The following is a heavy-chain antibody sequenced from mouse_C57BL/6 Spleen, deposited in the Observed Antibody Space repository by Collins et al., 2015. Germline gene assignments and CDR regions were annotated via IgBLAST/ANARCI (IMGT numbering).Heavy chain of an antibody. CDR3: ARRGDYDGYYDDAMDY. CDR2: IYWDDDK. Sequence: QVTLKESGPGILQSSQTLSLTCSFSGFSLSTSGMGVSWIRQPSGKGLEWLAHIYWDDDKRYNPSLKSRLTISKDTSRNQVFLKITSVDTADTATYYCARRGDYDGYYDDAMDYWGQGTSVTVSS. J-gene: IGHJ4*01. D-gene: IGHD2-3*01. CDR1: GFSLSTSGMG. V-gene: IGHV8-12*01.